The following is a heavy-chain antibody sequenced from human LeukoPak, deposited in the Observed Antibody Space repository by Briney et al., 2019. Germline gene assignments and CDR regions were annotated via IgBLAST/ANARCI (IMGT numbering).Heavy chain of an antibody. J-gene: IGHJ5*02. Sequence: GGSLRLSCAASGFTFNDYGMTWVRQAPGKGLEWVSYISSSGSTIYYADSVKGRFTISRDNAKNSLYLQMNSLRAEDTAVYYCARGYYYSPFDPWGQGTLVTVSS. CDR1: GFTFNDYG. CDR3: ARGYYYSPFDP. V-gene: IGHV3-11*01. CDR2: ISSSGSTI. D-gene: IGHD3-10*01.